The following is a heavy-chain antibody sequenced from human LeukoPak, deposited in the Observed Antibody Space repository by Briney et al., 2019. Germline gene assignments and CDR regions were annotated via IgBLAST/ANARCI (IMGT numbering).Heavy chain of an antibody. J-gene: IGHJ4*02. CDR2: INHSGST. Sequence: MTSETLSLTCAVYGGSFSGYYWSWIRQPPGKGLEWIGEINHSGSTNYNTSLKSRVTISVDTSKNQFSLNLNSVTAADTAVYSCRIKGASFDYWGRGTLVTVSS. CDR3: RIKGASFDY. D-gene: IGHD4/OR15-4a*01. CDR1: GGSFSGYY. V-gene: IGHV4-34*01.